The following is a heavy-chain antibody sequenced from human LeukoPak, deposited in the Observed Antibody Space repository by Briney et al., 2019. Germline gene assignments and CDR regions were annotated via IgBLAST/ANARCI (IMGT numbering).Heavy chain of an antibody. CDR3: ARQADLDTAMGDY. CDR1: GYSFTSYW. D-gene: IGHD5-18*01. CDR2: IYPGDSDT. V-gene: IGHV5-51*01. Sequence: GESLKISCKGSGYSFTSYWIGWVRQMPGKGLELMGIIYPGDSDTRYSPSFQGQVTISADKSISTAYLQWSSLKASDTAMYYCARQADLDTAMGDYWGQGTLVTVSS. J-gene: IGHJ4*02.